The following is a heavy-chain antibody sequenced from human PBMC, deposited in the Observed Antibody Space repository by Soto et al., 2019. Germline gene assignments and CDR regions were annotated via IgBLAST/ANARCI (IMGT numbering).Heavy chain of an antibody. D-gene: IGHD6-13*01. J-gene: IGHJ6*03. V-gene: IGHV1-8*01. CDR1: GYIFTSYD. Sequence: QVQLVQSGAEVKKPGASVKISCKASGYIFTSYDINWVRQATGQGLEWVGWMNRKSGNTGYAQKFEVRVTMTRNSSISTAYLGLSSLRSEDTAVDYCARAPVYSSTWDFNCYYMDVWGNGSTVAVS. CDR3: ARAPVYSSTWDFNCYYMDV. CDR2: MNRKSGNT.